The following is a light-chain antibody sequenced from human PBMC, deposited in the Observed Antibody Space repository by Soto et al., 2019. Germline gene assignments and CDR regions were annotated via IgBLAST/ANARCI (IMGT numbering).Light chain of an antibody. Sequence: HCVRNRAASGSGAAGGGGTISCTGNSKDVGGYNRVSWYQQHPGKAPKLMIFDVSDRPSGVSNRFSGSKSGNTASLTISGLQPEDEADYYCSSYTSSGTLSVFGTGTKVTVL. CDR1: SKDVGGYNR. J-gene: IGLJ1*01. CDR3: SSYTSSGTLSV. V-gene: IGLV2-14*01. CDR2: DVS.